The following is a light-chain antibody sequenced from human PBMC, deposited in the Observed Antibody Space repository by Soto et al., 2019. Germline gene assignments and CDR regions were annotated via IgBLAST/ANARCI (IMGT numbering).Light chain of an antibody. CDR3: AAWDDSLDGWV. Sequence: QSALTQPPSASGTPGQRVTISCSGSSSNIGENTVNWYQQLPGTAPKVLIHTDNQRPSGVPDRFSGSKSRTSASLAISGLQSEDEADYYCAAWDDSLDGWVFGGGTKVTVL. J-gene: IGLJ3*02. CDR2: TDN. CDR1: SSNIGENT. V-gene: IGLV1-44*01.